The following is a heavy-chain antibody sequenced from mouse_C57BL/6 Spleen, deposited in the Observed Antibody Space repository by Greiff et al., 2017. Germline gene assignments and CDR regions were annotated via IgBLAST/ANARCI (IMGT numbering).Heavy chain of an antibody. D-gene: IGHD2-1*01. CDR2: ISDGGSYT. V-gene: IGHV5-4*03. J-gene: IGHJ2*01. Sequence: EVNVVESGGGLVKPGGSLKLSCAASGFTFSSYAMSWVRQTPEKRLEWVANISDGGSYTYYPDNVKGRFTISRDNAKNNLYLQMSHLKSEDTAMYYYARVYYGNYGDYWCQGTTLTVPS. CDR3: ARVYYGNYGDY. CDR1: GFTFSSYA.